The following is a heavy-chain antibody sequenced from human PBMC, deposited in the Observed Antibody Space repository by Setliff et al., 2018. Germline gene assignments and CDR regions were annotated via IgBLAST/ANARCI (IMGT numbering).Heavy chain of an antibody. D-gene: IGHD2-2*01. CDR1: GGSISSYY. CDR3: ARGRMRGSCSGPSCTYDPFDI. CDR2: VYTNGGS. V-gene: IGHV4-4*07. Sequence: SETLSLTCTVSGGSISSYYWSWIRHPAGKGLEWIGRVYTNGGSDYNPFLKSRVSISLDTSKNQFSLILRSVTAADTAVYYCARGRMRGSCSGPSCTYDPFDIWGQGTPVTVSS. J-gene: IGHJ3*02.